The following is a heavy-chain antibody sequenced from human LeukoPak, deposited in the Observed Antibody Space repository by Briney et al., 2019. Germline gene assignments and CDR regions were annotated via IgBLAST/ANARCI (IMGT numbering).Heavy chain of an antibody. CDR1: GFTFDDYA. V-gene: IGHV3-43*02. J-gene: IGHJ4*02. Sequence: GGSLRLSCAVSGFTFDDYAMHWVRQAPGKGLEWVSLISGDGGSTYYADSVKGRFTISRDNSKNSLHLQMNSLRNEDTALYYCAKDTPSGYFGSGSYPFFDYWGQGTLVTVSS. D-gene: IGHD3-10*01. CDR2: ISGDGGST. CDR3: AKDTPSGYFGSGSYPFFDY.